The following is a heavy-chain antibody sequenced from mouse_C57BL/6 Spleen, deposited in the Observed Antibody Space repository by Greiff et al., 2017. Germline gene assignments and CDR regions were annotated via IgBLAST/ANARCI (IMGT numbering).Heavy chain of an antibody. CDR3: ARRGWDFDY. V-gene: IGHV1-50*01. CDR1: GSTFTSYW. J-gene: IGHJ2*01. D-gene: IGHD3-3*01. Sequence: VQLQQPGAELVKPGASVKLSCKASGSTFTSYWMQWVKQRPGQGLEWIGEIDPSDSYTNYNQKFKGKATLTVDTSSSTAYMPLSSLTSEDSAVYYCARRGWDFDYWGQGTTLTVSS. CDR2: IDPSDSYT.